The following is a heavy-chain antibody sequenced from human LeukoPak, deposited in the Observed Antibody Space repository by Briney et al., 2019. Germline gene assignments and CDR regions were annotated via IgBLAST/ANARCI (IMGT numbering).Heavy chain of an antibody. V-gene: IGHV4-4*07. D-gene: IGHD3-10*01. J-gene: IGHJ4*02. Sequence: SETLSLTCTVSGGSISSFYWSWIRQAAGKGLEWIGRIYTSGSTNYNPSLKSRITMSVDTSKNQFSLKLRSVAAADTAVYYCARGSGSYPPLDYWGQGTLVTASS. CDR1: GGSISSFY. CDR3: ARGSGSYPPLDY. CDR2: IYTSGST.